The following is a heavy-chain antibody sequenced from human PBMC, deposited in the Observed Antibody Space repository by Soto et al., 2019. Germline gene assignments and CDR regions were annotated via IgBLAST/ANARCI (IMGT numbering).Heavy chain of an antibody. CDR3: AKDRRAGGNSAFYFDF. V-gene: IGHV3-23*01. Sequence: PGGSLRLSCAVSGFTFSNYAMSWVRQAPGKGLEWVSLISATGGGTYYADSVKGRFTISRDNSHNTLYLQVHSLTAEDTAVYYCAKDRRAGGNSAFYFDFWGQGAQVTVSS. CDR2: ISATGGGT. D-gene: IGHD3-16*01. CDR1: GFTFSNYA. J-gene: IGHJ4*02.